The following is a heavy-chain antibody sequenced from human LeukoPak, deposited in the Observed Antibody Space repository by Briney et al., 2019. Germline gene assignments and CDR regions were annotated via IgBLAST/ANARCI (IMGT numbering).Heavy chain of an antibody. CDR3: AKEERYYGSGRPHPWYFDL. CDR1: GFTFSSYA. CDR2: ISGSGGST. D-gene: IGHD3-10*01. J-gene: IGHJ2*01. Sequence: PGGSLRLSCAASGFTFSSYAMSWVRQAPGKGLEWVSAISGSGGSTYYADSVKGRFTISRDNSKNTLYLQMNSLRAEDTALYYCAKEERYYGSGRPHPWYFDLWGRGTLVTVSS. V-gene: IGHV3-23*01.